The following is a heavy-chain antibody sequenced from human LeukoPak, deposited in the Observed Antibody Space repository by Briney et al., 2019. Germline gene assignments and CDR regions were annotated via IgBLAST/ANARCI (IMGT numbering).Heavy chain of an antibody. CDR2: ISAYNGNT. D-gene: IGHD5-18*01. CDR3: ASGLDTAMVDAFDI. CDR1: GYTFTSYG. J-gene: IGHJ3*02. V-gene: IGHV1-18*01. Sequence: ASVKVSCKASGYTFTSYGISWVRQAPGQGLEWMGWISAYNGNTNYAQKLQGRVTMTTDTSTSTAYMELRSLRSDDTAVYYCASGLDTAMVDAFDIWGQGTMVTVSS.